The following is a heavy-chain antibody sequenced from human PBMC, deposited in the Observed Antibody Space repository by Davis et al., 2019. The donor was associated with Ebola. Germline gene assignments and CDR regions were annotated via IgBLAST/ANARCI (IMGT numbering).Heavy chain of an antibody. V-gene: IGHV3-30*02. CDR3: AKDGQWELLVYYYYGMDV. CDR1: GFSFFSYG. Sequence: PGGSLRLSCAASGFSFFSYGMHWVRQAPGKGLEWVAMIWYDGGNEYYADSVKGRFTISRDNSKKTVDLQMNSLTTEDTAVYYCAKDGQWELLVYYYYGMDVWGQGTTVTVS. CDR2: IWYDGGNE. J-gene: IGHJ6*02. D-gene: IGHD3-22*01.